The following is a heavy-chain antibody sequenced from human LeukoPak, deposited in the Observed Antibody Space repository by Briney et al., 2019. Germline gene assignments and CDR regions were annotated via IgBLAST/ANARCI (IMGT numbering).Heavy chain of an antibody. CDR1: GYTFTSYG. V-gene: IGHV1-18*01. CDR3: ARERFMITFGGVIVRSDY. J-gene: IGHJ4*02. CDR2: ISAYNGNT. D-gene: IGHD3-16*02. Sequence: ASVNVSCKASGYTFTSYGISWVRQAPGQGLEWMGWISAYNGNTNYAQKLQGRVTMTTDTSTSTAYMELRSLRSDDTAVYYCARERFMITFGGVIVRSDYWGQGTLVTVSS.